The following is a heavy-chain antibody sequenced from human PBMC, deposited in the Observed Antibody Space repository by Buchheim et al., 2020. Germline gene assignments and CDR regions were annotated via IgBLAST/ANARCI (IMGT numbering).Heavy chain of an antibody. CDR1: GGSFSGYY. Sequence: QVQLQQWGAGLLKPSETLSLTCAVYGGSFSGYYWGWIRQPPGKGLEWIGEINHSGSTNYNPSLKSRVTISVDTSKNQFSLKLSSVTAADTAVYYCARGRTYYDILTGYRGEYYYYYYGMDVWGQGTT. J-gene: IGHJ6*02. V-gene: IGHV4-34*01. D-gene: IGHD3-9*01. CDR3: ARGRTYYDILTGYRGEYYYYYYGMDV. CDR2: INHSGST.